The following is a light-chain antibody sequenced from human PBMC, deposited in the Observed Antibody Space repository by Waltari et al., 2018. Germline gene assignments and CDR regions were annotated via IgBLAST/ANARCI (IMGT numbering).Light chain of an antibody. CDR1: TSAVGNYEL. J-gene: IGLJ1*01. CDR3: CSYAGRGTYV. Sequence: QSALTQPAPVPGTLGQPITISSTGTTSAVGNYELVSWYQQHPGKAPNLLICEVIKRPSGVSSRFSGSKSGNTASLTISGLQAEDEADYYCCSYAGRGTYVFGSGTKVTVL. V-gene: IGLV2-23*02. CDR2: EVI.